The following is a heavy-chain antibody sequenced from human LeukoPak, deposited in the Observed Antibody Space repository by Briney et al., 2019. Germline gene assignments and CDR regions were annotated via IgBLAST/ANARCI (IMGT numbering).Heavy chain of an antibody. CDR1: GFTFDDYG. J-gene: IGHJ4*02. D-gene: IGHD2-8*01. CDR3: ARGFRNGPFDC. CDR2: INRNGGST. Sequence: GGSLRLSCEASGFTFDDYGMSWVRQPPGKGLDWVSGINRNGGSTDYADYVKGGFTISRDNAKNSHFLQLNSLRVEDTALYYCARGFRNGPFDCWGQGTLVTVSS. V-gene: IGHV3-20*04.